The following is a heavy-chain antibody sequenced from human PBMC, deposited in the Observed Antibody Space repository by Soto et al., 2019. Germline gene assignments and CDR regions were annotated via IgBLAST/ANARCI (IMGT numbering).Heavy chain of an antibody. CDR2: IYHSGST. D-gene: IGHD2-15*01. CDR1: GGSISGVGYS. V-gene: IGHV4-30-2*01. J-gene: IGHJ4*02. Sequence: SETLPLTCEVSGGSISGVGYSWSWIQQPPGKGLEWIGYIYHSGSTYYNPSLKSRVTISVDRSKNQFSLKLSSVTAADTAVNSCARTPDYWGQGTLVTVSS. CDR3: ARTPDY.